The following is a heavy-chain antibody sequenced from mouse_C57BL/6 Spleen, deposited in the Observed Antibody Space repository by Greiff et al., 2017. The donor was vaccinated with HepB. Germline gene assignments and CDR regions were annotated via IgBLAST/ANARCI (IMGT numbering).Heavy chain of an antibody. D-gene: IGHD2-4*01. J-gene: IGHJ3*01. V-gene: IGHV1-81*01. CDR2: IYPRSGNT. Sequence: VQLQHSGAELARPGASVKLSCKASGYTFTSYGISWVKQRTGQGLEWIGEIYPRSGNTYYNEKFKGKATLTADKSSSTAYMELRSLTSEDSAVYFCARYDYDGGFAYWGQGTLVTVSA. CDR1: GYTFTSYG. CDR3: ARYDYDGGFAY.